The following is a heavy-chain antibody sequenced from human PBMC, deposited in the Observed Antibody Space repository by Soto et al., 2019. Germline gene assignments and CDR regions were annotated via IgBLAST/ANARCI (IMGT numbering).Heavy chain of an antibody. V-gene: IGHV3-23*01. CDR2: ISGSGGST. Sequence: EVQLLESGGGLVQPGGSLRLSCAASGFTFSSYAMRWVRQAPGKGLEWVSAISGSGGSTYYADSVKGRFTISRDNSKNTLYLQMNSLRGEDTAVYYCAKDHIVVVTAIFDYWGQGTLVTVSS. J-gene: IGHJ4*02. D-gene: IGHD2-21*02. CDR1: GFTFSSYA. CDR3: AKDHIVVVTAIFDY.